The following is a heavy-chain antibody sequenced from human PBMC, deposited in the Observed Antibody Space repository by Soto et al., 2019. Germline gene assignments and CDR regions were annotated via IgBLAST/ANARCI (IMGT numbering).Heavy chain of an antibody. CDR2: INANGGST. CDR1: ADTFTSYY. V-gene: IGHV1-46*01. D-gene: IGHD5-18*01. Sequence: WASVKVSCKAPADTFTSYYIHWVRQAPGHGLEWMGIINANGGSTRFAQTFQGRVTMTMDTSTSTAYMELRSLRSDDTAVYYCASTAKDSYGPFDYWGQGTLVTVSS. CDR3: ASTAKDSYGPFDY. J-gene: IGHJ4*02.